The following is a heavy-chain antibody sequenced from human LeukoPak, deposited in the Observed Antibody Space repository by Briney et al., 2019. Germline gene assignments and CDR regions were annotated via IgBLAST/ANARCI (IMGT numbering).Heavy chain of an antibody. D-gene: IGHD3-9*01. CDR2: ISYNGSNK. CDR3: AKDVSPLRYFDWLPSD. J-gene: IGHJ4*02. V-gene: IGHV3-30*18. Sequence: PGGSLRLSCAASGFTFSSYGMHWVRQAPGKGLEWVAVISYNGSNKYYADSVKGRFPISRDNSKNTLYLQMNSLRAEDTAVYYCAKDVSPLRYFDWLPSDWGQGTLVTVSS. CDR1: GFTFSSYG.